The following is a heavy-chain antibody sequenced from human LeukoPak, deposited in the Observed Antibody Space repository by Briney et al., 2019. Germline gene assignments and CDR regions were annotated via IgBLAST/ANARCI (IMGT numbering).Heavy chain of an antibody. J-gene: IGHJ4*02. Sequence: GGSLRLSCAASGFTFSSYGMHWVRQAPGKGLEWVAVISYDGSNKYYADSVKGRFTISRDNSKNTLYLQMNSLRAEDTAVYYCAKVELRWVGTDYYFDHWGQGTLVTVSS. CDR2: ISYDGSNK. CDR1: GFTFSSYG. V-gene: IGHV3-30*18. D-gene: IGHD3-10*01. CDR3: AKVELRWVGTDYYFDH.